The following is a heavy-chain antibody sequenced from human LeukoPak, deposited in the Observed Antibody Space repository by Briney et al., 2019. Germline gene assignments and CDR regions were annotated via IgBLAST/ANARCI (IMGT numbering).Heavy chain of an antibody. Sequence: ASVKVSCKASGYTFTSYGISWVRQAPGQGLEWMGWISAYNGNTNYAQKLQGRVTMTTDTSTSTAYMELRSLRSDDTAVYYCARWGGYGPGSFPDYFDYWGQGTLVTVSS. CDR3: ARWGGYGPGSFPDYFDY. D-gene: IGHD3-10*01. J-gene: IGHJ4*02. V-gene: IGHV1-18*04. CDR2: ISAYNGNT. CDR1: GYTFTSYG.